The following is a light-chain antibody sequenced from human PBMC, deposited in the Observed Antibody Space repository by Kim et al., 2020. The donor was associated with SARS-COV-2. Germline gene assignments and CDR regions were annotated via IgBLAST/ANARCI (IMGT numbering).Light chain of an antibody. CDR1: KLGDKY. J-gene: IGLJ2*01. Sequence: VSPGQPASLTCSGDKLGDKYACWYQQKPGQSPVLVIYQDSKRPSGIPERFSGSNSGNTATLTISGTQAMDEADYYCQAWDSSTAVFGGGTKLTVL. CDR3: QAWDSSTAV. V-gene: IGLV3-1*01. CDR2: QDS.